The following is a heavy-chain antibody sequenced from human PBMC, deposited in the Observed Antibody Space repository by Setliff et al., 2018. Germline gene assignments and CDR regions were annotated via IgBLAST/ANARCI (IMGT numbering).Heavy chain of an antibody. CDR1: GDSISRAKYY. J-gene: IGHJ4*02. V-gene: IGHV4-61*02. CDR3: AARSTPYYDLWSGPLDY. Sequence: PSETLSLTCTVSGDSISRAKYYWSWIRQSAGKGLECIGRIYTDGSTKYNPSLNSRVTLLIDTAKNQISLRLSSVTAADTAVYYCAARSTPYYDLWSGPLDYWGLGTLVTVS. D-gene: IGHD3-3*01. CDR2: IYTDGST.